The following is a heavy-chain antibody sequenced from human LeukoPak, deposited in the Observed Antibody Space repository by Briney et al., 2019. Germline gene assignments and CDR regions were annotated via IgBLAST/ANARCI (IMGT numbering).Heavy chain of an antibody. Sequence: SVKVSCKASGYTFTCYYMHWVRQAPGQGLEWMGGIIPIFGTANYAQKFQGRVTITADESTSTAYMELSSLRSEDTAVYYCASLWGKYYYDKDPHSAAVYWGQGTLVTVSS. J-gene: IGHJ4*02. CDR2: IIPIFGTA. D-gene: IGHD3-22*01. V-gene: IGHV1-69*13. CDR1: GYTFTCYY. CDR3: ASLWGKYYYDKDPHSAAVY.